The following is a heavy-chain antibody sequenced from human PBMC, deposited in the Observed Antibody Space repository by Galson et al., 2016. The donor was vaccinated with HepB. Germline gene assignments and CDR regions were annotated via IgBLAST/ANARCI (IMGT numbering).Heavy chain of an antibody. CDR2: ISTYNGNT. CDR3: ASERGNYHYFDY. D-gene: IGHD1-7*01. CDR1: GYSFTNYG. V-gene: IGHV1-18*01. Sequence: SVKVSCKASGYSFTNYGISWVRQAPGQGLEWMGWISTYNGNTNYAQKLQGRVTMTTDTSTSTAYMELRSLGSDDTAVYYCASERGNYHYFDYWGQGTLVTVSS. J-gene: IGHJ4*02.